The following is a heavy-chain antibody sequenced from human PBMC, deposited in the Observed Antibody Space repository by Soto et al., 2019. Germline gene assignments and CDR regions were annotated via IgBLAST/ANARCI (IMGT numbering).Heavy chain of an antibody. CDR2: IYKSATT. CDR1: GDSISNLDYF. V-gene: IGHV4-30-4*01. J-gene: IGHJ5*01. Sequence: ASETLSLTCSVSGDSISNLDYFWAWIRQPPGQALEYIGYIYKSATTYYNPSFESRVAISVDTLKGQFSLNVTSVTAADAAVYFCARGRYCLTGRCFPNWFDSWGQGALVTVSA. D-gene: IGHD7-27*01. CDR3: ARGRYCLTGRCFPNWFDS.